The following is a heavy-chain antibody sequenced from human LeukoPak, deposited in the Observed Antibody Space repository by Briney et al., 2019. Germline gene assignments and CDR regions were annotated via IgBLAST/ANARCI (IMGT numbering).Heavy chain of an antibody. CDR3: ARDIDDILTGGFDY. D-gene: IGHD3-9*01. CDR1: GFTFSSYG. CDR2: TSYDGSNK. Sequence: GGSLRLSCAASGFTFSSYGMHWVRQAPGKGLEWVAVTSYDGSNKDYADSVKGRFTISRDNSKNTLYLQMNSLRAEDTAVYYCARDIDDILTGGFDYWGQGTLVTVSS. V-gene: IGHV3-30-3*01. J-gene: IGHJ4*02.